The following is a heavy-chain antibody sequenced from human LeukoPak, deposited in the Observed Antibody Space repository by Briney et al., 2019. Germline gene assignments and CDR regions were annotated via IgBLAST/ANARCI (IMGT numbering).Heavy chain of an antibody. D-gene: IGHD2-2*01. V-gene: IGHV3-23*01. J-gene: IGHJ4*02. Sequence: GGSLRLSCVASGFTFSSYAMSWVRQAPGKGLEWVSVISNNGASTYYADSVKGRFTISRDNSKNTLYLQMKSLRAEDTAVYYCAKKFCTSSNCPPFDCWGQGTLVTVSS. CDR2: ISNNGAST. CDR1: GFTFSSYA. CDR3: AKKFCTSSNCPPFDC.